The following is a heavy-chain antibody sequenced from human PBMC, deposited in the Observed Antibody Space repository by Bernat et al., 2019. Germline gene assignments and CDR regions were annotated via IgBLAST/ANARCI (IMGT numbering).Heavy chain of an antibody. CDR2: ITGSGRST. D-gene: IGHD6-13*01. CDR3: SKGAIGEAGLDY. J-gene: IGHJ4*02. Sequence: EVHLVESGGGLVQPGGSLRLSCAASGFTFSTYVMTWVRQTPGKGLEWVSSITGSGRSTYYADSVKGRFTISRDNSKNTLYLQTYSLRAEDTAVYYCSKGAIGEAGLDYWGQGTLVTVSS. V-gene: IGHV3-23*04. CDR1: GFTFSTYV.